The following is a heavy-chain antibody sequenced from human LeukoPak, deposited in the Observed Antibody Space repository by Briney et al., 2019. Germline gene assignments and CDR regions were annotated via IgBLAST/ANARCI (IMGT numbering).Heavy chain of an antibody. Sequence: GGSLRLSCAASGFTLDDYAMHCVRQAPGKGLEWVSLISGDGGSTFYADSVKGRFTISRDNSKNSLYLQMNSLRTEDTALYYCAKDSDQITMVRGATLGFDPWGQGTLVTVSS. V-gene: IGHV3-43*02. J-gene: IGHJ5*02. CDR3: AKDSDQITMVRGATLGFDP. CDR1: GFTLDDYA. D-gene: IGHD3-10*01. CDR2: ISGDGGST.